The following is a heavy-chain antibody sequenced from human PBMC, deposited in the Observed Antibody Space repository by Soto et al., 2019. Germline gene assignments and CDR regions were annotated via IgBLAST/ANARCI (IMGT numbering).Heavy chain of an antibody. J-gene: IGHJ3*02. CDR1: GGSISSYY. CDR2: VFTSGNT. D-gene: IGHD3-22*01. V-gene: IGHV4-4*07. Sequence: SETLSLTCTVSGGSISSYYWSWIRQPAGKGLEWIGRVFTSGNTNDNPSLQSRVSMSVDTSKNQFSLKLSSVTAADSAVYYCVRSFFYDNTAYHSSDAFDIWRQGTMVTV. CDR3: VRSFFYDNTAYHSSDAFDI.